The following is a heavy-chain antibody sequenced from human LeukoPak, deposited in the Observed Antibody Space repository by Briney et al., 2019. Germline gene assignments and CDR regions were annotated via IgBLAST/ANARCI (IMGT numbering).Heavy chain of an antibody. D-gene: IGHD3-10*01. Sequence: GRSLRLSCAASGFTFSFYSMNWVRQAPGRGLEWISYISGSTGVVYYADSVKGRFTVSRDNAKNSLYLQMSSLRDEDTAVYFCARDGYGSGFYYDNWGQGTLVTVSS. CDR3: ARDGYGSGFYYDN. CDR2: ISGSTGVV. CDR1: GFTFSFYS. J-gene: IGHJ4*02. V-gene: IGHV3-48*02.